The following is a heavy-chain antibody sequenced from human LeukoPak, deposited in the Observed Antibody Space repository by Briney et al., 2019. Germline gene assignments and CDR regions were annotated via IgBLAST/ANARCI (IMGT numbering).Heavy chain of an antibody. CDR1: GYRFTTYW. D-gene: IGHD2-21*02. Sequence: KVSCKASGYRFTTYWIAWVRQMPGKGLEWMGIIYPGDSETRYSPSFHGQVTISADKSISTAYLQWSSLQASDSAMYYCARLSYCGGDCHYNSYFDLWGQGTLASVSS. J-gene: IGHJ4*02. V-gene: IGHV5-51*01. CDR3: ARLSYCGGDCHYNSYFDL. CDR2: IYPGDSET.